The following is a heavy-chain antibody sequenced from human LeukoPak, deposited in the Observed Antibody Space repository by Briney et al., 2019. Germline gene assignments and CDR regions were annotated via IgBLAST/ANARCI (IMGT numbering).Heavy chain of an antibody. CDR3: ARGSSVGNSVDY. CDR2: IIPIFGTA. D-gene: IGHD4-23*01. V-gene: IGHV1-69*06. Sequence: SVKVSCKASGGTFSSYAISWVRQAPGQGLEWMGGIIPIFGTANYAQKFQGRVTITADKSTSTAYMELSRLRSDDTAVYYCARGSSVGNSVDYWGQGTLVTVSS. J-gene: IGHJ4*02. CDR1: GGTFSSYA.